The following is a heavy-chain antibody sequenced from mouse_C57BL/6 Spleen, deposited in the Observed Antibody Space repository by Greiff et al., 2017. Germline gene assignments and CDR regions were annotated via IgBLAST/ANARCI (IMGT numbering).Heavy chain of an antibody. CDR3: AGGSSGWFAY. J-gene: IGHJ3*01. D-gene: IGHD1-1*01. V-gene: IGHV1-55*01. CDR2: IYPGSGST. CDR1: GYTFTSYW. Sequence: QVHVKQPGAELVKPGASVKMSCKASGYTFTSYWITWVKQRPGQGLEWIGDIYPGSGSTNYNEKFKSKATLTVDTSSSTAYMQLSSLTSEDSAVYYCAGGSSGWFAYWGQGTLVTVSA.